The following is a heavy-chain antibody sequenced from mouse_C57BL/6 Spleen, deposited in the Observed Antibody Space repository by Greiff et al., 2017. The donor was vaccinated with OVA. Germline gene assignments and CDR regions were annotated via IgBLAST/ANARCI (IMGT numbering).Heavy chain of an antibody. Sequence: QVQLQQPGAELVMPGASVKLSCKASGYTFTSYWMHWVKQRPGQGLEWIGEIDPSDSYPNYNQKFKGKSTLTVDKSSSTAYMQLSSLTSEDSAVYYCARRRDYFDYWGQGTTLTVSS. V-gene: IGHV1-69*01. CDR2: IDPSDSYP. CDR1: GYTFTSYW. CDR3: ARRRDYFDY. J-gene: IGHJ2*01.